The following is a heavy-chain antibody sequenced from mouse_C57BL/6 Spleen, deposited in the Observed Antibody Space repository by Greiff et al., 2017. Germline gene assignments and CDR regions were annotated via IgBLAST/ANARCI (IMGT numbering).Heavy chain of an antibody. CDR3: TRLNWDEDYFDY. J-gene: IGHJ2*01. CDR2: IRNKANNHAT. D-gene: IGHD4-1*01. CDR1: GFTFSDAW. Sequence: EVKLVESGGGLVQPGGSMKLSCAASGFTFSDAWMDWVRQSPEKGLEWVAVIRNKANNHATYYAESVKGRFTISRDDSKSSVYLKMNSLRAEDTGIYYCTRLNWDEDYFDYWGQGTTLTVSS. V-gene: IGHV6-6*01.